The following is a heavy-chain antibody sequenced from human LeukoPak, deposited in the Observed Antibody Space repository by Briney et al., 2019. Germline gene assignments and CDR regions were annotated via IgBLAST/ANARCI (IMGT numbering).Heavy chain of an antibody. D-gene: IGHD3-22*01. CDR1: GFTFSSYA. CDR2: ISTNGGST. J-gene: IGHJ4*02. V-gene: IGHV3-64*01. CDR3: ARGDSMIVAVKGFDY. Sequence: GGSLRLSCAASGFTFSSYAMHWVRQAPGKGLEYVSAISTNGGSTYYANSVKGRFTISRDNSKNTLYLQMGSLRAEDMAVYYCARGDSMIVAVKGFDYWGQGTLVTVSS.